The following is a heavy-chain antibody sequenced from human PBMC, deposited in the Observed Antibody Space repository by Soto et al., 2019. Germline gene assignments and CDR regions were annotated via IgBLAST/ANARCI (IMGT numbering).Heavy chain of an antibody. V-gene: IGHV4-4*02. CDR1: GVSISSSNW. Sequence: SEPLSLTCAVSGVSISSSNWWSWVRQPPGKGLEWIGEIYHSGSTNYNPSLKSRVTISVDKSKNQFSLKLSSVTAADTAVYYCARVPLGYCSSTSCQENWFDPWGQGTLVTVSS. D-gene: IGHD2-2*01. CDR3: ARVPLGYCSSTSCQENWFDP. CDR2: IYHSGST. J-gene: IGHJ5*02.